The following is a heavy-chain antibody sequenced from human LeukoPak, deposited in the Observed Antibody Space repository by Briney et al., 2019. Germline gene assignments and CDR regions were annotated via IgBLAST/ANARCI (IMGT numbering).Heavy chain of an antibody. CDR1: GYTFTGYY. CDR3: ARSPHILTGENFDF. D-gene: IGHD3-9*01. Sequence: APVKVSCKASGYTFTGYYMHWVRQAPGQGLQWMGWINPNSGGTNYAQKFQRRVTMTRDTSITTAYMELSRLRSDDTAMYFCARSPHILTGENFDFWGQGTLVTVSS. J-gene: IGHJ4*02. CDR2: INPNSGGT. V-gene: IGHV1-2*02.